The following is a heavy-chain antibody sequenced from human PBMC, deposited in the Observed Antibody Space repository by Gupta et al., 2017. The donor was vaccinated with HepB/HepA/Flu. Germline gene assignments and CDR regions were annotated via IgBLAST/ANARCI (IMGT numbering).Heavy chain of an antibody. CDR2: ISTSSTYI. J-gene: IGHJ5*02. CDR1: EFTFSSYS. CDR3: ARGDWFDP. Sequence: EVQLVESGGGLVKPGASLRLSCEASEFTFSSYSMNWVRQAPGKGLEWVSYISTSSTYIYYAESVKGRFTISRDNAKNSLSLQMNSLRAEDTAVYYCARGDWFDPWGQGTLVTVSS. V-gene: IGHV3-21*01.